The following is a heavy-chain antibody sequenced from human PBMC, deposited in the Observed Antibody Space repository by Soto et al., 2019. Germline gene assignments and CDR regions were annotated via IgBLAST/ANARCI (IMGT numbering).Heavy chain of an antibody. D-gene: IGHD6-13*01. V-gene: IGHV4-38-2*01. CDR2: INHSGNT. CDR1: GYSITNGYY. J-gene: IGHJ5*02. Sequence: SEPLSLTCAVSGYSITNGYYWGWVRQPPGKGLEWIGKINHSGNTYYNPSLKSRVTISVDTSKNQFSLKLSSVTAADTAVYYCARGFYSSSWFNNWFDPWGQGTLVTGS. CDR3: ARGFYSSSWFNNWFDP.